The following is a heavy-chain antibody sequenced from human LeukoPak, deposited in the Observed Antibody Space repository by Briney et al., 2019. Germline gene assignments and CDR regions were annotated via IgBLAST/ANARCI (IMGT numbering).Heavy chain of an antibody. CDR1: GGSISSGDYY. CDR3: ARVGYSGGRYRAYFDY. V-gene: IGHV4-31*03. Sequence: SETLSLTCTVSGGSISSGDYYWSWIRQHPGKGLEWIGYIYYSGNTYYNPSLKSRVTISVDTSKNQFSLNLSSVTAADTAIYYCARVGYSGGRYRAYFDYWGQGTLVTVSS. J-gene: IGHJ4*02. D-gene: IGHD6-19*01. CDR2: IYYSGNT.